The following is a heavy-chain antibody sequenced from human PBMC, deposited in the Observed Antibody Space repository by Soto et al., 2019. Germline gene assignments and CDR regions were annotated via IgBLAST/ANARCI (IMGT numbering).Heavy chain of an antibody. J-gene: IGHJ3*02. CDR1: GFTFSSYG. V-gene: IGHV3-33*01. CDR3: ERDVTLHVTWGAFDI. CDR2: IWYDGSNK. Sequence: QVQLVESGGGVVQPGRSLRLSCAASGFTFSSYGMHWVRQAPGKGLEWVAVIWYDGSNKYYADSVKGRFTISRDNSKNTLYLKMNRLRDEDTSVYYCERDVTLHVTWGAFDIWGQGTMVTVSS. D-gene: IGHD7-27*01.